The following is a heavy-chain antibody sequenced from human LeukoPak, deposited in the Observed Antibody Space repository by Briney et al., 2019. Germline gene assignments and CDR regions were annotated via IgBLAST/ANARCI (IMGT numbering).Heavy chain of an antibody. J-gene: IGHJ4*02. D-gene: IGHD3-22*01. Sequence: SETLSLTCAVYGGSFSGYYWSWIRQPPGKGLEWIGEINHSGSTNYNPSLKSRVTISVDTSKNQFSLKLSSVTAADTAVYYCARALKYYYDSSFDYWGQGTLVTVSS. V-gene: IGHV4-34*01. CDR2: INHSGST. CDR3: ARALKYYYDSSFDY. CDR1: GGSFSGYY.